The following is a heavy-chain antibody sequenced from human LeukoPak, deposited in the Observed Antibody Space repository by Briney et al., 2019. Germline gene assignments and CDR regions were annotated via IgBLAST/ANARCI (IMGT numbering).Heavy chain of an antibody. V-gene: IGHV4-34*01. J-gene: IGHJ4*02. CDR2: INHSGST. CDR3: ARNVEMATISDY. CDR1: GGSFSGYY. D-gene: IGHD5-12*01. Sequence: SETLSLTCAVYGGSFSGYYWSWIRQPPGKGLGWIGEINHSGSTNYNPSLKSRVTISVDTSKNQFSLKLSSVTAADTAVYYCARNVEMATISDYWGQGTLVTVSS.